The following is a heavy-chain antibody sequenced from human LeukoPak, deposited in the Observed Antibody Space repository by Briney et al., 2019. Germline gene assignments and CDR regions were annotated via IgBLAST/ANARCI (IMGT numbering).Heavy chain of an antibody. CDR3: ARGKKVVVMSSDY. Sequence: GASVKVSCKASGYTFAGYYMHWVRQAPGQGLEWMGWINPNSGGTNYALKFQGRVTMTRDTSISTAYMELSRLRSDDTAVYYCARGKKVVVMSSDYWGQGTLVTVSS. CDR1: GYTFAGYY. V-gene: IGHV1-2*02. J-gene: IGHJ4*02. D-gene: IGHD3-22*01. CDR2: INPNSGGT.